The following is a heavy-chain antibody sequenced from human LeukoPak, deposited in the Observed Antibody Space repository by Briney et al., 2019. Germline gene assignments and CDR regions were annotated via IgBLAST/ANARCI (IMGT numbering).Heavy chain of an antibody. Sequence: SETLSHSRAVSGGSFSGYYWSWIRQPPGKGLEWIGEINHSGSTNYNPSLKSRVTISVDTSKNQFSLKLSSVTAADTAVYYCASFKVVPAAIQTEREFDYWGQEALGTLSS. J-gene: IGHJ4*02. CDR2: INHSGST. V-gene: IGHV4-34*01. CDR3: ASFKVVPAAIQTEREFDY. CDR1: GGSFSGYY. D-gene: IGHD2-2*01.